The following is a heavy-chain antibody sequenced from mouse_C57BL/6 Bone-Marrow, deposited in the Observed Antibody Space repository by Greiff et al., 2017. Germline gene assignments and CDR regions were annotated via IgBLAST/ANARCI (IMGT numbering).Heavy chain of an antibody. Sequence: VQLQQSGAELMKPGASVKLSCKASGYPFTGYWIEWVKQRPGHGLEWIGEIFPGSGGTNYNEKFKGKATFTADTSSSTAYMRLSGLATEGSDLYYCATRGSDYWGQGTTLTVSS. J-gene: IGHJ2*01. CDR3: ATRGSDY. CDR2: IFPGSGGT. V-gene: IGHV1-9*01. CDR1: GYPFTGYW.